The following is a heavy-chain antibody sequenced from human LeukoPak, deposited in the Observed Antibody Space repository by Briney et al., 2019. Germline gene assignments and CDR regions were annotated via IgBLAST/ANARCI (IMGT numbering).Heavy chain of an antibody. CDR1: GFTFSSYS. CDR2: ISSGGGFI. Sequence: GGSLRLSCAASGFTFSSYSMNWVRQTPGKGLEWISYISSGGGFIYYADSVKGRFTISRDNAKNSLYLQMNSLRAEDTAVYYCALAHRGSYYFDYWGQGTLVTVSS. V-gene: IGHV3-48*01. CDR3: ALAHRGSYYFDY. J-gene: IGHJ4*02. D-gene: IGHD3-16*01.